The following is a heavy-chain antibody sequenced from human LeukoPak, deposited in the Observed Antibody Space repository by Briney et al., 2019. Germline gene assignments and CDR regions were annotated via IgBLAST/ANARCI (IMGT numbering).Heavy chain of an antibody. CDR2: ISHSGST. Sequence: SETLSLTCAVYGGSFSGYYWSWIRQPPGKGLEWIGEISHSGSTNYNPSLKSRVTISVDTSKNQFSLKLSSVTAADTAVYYCARGRYSRARGDFDYWGQGTLVTVSS. V-gene: IGHV4-34*01. D-gene: IGHD2-21*01. CDR1: GGSFSGYY. J-gene: IGHJ4*02. CDR3: ARGRYSRARGDFDY.